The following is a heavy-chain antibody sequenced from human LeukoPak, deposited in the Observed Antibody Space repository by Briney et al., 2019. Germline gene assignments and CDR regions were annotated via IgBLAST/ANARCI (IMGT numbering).Heavy chain of an antibody. D-gene: IGHD1-7*01. CDR1: GFTFSSYA. Sequence: GGSLRLSCAASGFTFSSYAMSWVRQAPGKGLEWVSAISGSGGSTYYADSVRGRFTISRDNSKNTLYLQMNSLRAEDTAVYYCANLYDWNYADYWGQGTLVTVSS. V-gene: IGHV3-23*01. CDR2: ISGSGGST. CDR3: ANLYDWNYADY. J-gene: IGHJ4*02.